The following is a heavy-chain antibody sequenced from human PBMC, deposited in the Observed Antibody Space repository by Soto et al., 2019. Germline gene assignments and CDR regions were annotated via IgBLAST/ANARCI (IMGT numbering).Heavy chain of an antibody. CDR2: IHPSGQPI. CDR1: GFTFSSSE. CDR3: ARRARR. D-gene: IGHD1-26*01. J-gene: IGHJ3*01. V-gene: IGHV3-48*03. Sequence: EVQLVESGGGLVQPGGSLRLSCAVSGFTFSSSEMYWVRQAPGKGLEWISYIHPSGQPIFYADSVKGRFTISRDNANNSLFLQMNSLRAEDTAVYYCARRARRWGQGKMVTVSS.